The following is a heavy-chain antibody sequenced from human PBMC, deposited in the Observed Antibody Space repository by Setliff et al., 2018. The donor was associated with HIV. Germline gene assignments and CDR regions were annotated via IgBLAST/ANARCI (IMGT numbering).Heavy chain of an antibody. D-gene: IGHD3-10*01. J-gene: IGHJ6*03. CDR3: ARAISTPSYYYHMDV. V-gene: IGHV4-4*08. CDR2: VYTSEIS. Sequence: KTSETLSLTCTLSGGSMSSYYWTWIRQPPGKGLEWIGYVYTSEISNYNSSLRSRVVISLDTSKNQFSLKLGSVTAADTAVYYCARAISTPSYYYHMDVWGTGTTVTVSS. CDR1: GGSMSSYY.